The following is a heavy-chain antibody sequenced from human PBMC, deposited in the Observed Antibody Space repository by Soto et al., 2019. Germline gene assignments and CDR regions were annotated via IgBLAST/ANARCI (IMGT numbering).Heavy chain of an antibody. D-gene: IGHD3-10*01. Sequence: QVQLVQSGAEVKKPGASVKVSCKASGYTFTSYGISWVRQAPGQGLEWMGWISPYNGNTNYAQKLQGRVTMTTGTSTSTAYMDLRSLRSDDTAVYYCARGIGGWFGVAYYYGMDVWGQGTTVTVSS. CDR1: GYTFTSYG. V-gene: IGHV1-18*01. CDR2: ISPYNGNT. J-gene: IGHJ6*02. CDR3: ARGIGGWFGVAYYYGMDV.